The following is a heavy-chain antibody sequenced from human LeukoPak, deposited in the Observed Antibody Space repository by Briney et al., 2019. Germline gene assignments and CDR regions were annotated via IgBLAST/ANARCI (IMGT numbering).Heavy chain of an antibody. V-gene: IGHV1-8*01. CDR2: MNPNSGNT. Sequence: ASVKVSCKASGYTFTSYDINWVRQATGQGLEWMGWMNPNSGNTGYAQKFQGRVTMTRNTSIRTAYMELSSLRSEDTAVYYCARTYWNYFRNNWFDPWGQGTLVTVSS. D-gene: IGHD1-7*01. CDR1: GYTFTSYD. J-gene: IGHJ5*02. CDR3: ARTYWNYFRNNWFDP.